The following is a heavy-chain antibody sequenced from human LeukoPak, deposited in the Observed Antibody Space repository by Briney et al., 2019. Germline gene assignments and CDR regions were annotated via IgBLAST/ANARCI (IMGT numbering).Heavy chain of an antibody. CDR2: ISSSSSYI. V-gene: IGHV3-21*01. D-gene: IGHD3-10*01. CDR3: AARDYYYGSGSYYEGNWFDP. J-gene: IGHJ5*02. CDR1: GFTFSSYS. Sequence: GGSLRLSCAASGFTFSSYSMNWVRQAPGKGLEWVSSISSSSSYIYYADSVKGRFTISRDNAKNSLYLQMNSLRAEDTAVYYYAARDYYYGSGSYYEGNWFDPWGQGTLVTVSS.